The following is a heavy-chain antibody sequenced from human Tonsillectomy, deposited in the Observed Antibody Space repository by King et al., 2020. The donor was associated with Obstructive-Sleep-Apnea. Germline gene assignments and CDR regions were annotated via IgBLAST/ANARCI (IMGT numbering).Heavy chain of an antibody. J-gene: IGHJ5*02. CDR2: MNPNIGNK. CDR1: GYTFPSYE. Sequence: QLVQSGAEVKKPGASVKVACKASGYTFPSYEINWVRQATGQGLEWRGCMNPNIGNKGYAQKFQGRVTMTRNTPISTAYMELSSLRSEDTAVYYCARVGEDCSSTSCYGDNWFDPWGQGTLVTVSS. V-gene: IGHV1-8*01. D-gene: IGHD2-2*01. CDR3: ARVGEDCSSTSCYGDNWFDP.